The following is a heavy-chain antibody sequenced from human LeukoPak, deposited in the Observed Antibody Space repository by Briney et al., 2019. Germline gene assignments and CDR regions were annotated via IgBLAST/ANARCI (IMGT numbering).Heavy chain of an antibody. V-gene: IGHV1-2*06. CDR3: ARDGPHIAAASIRIVDY. J-gene: IGHJ4*02. CDR1: GYTFTGYY. CDR2: INPNSGGT. D-gene: IGHD6-13*01. Sequence: ASVKVSCKASGYTFTGYYMHWVRQAPGQGLEWMGRINPNSGGTNYAQKFQGRVTMTRDTSISTAYMELSRLRSDDTAVYYCARDGPHIAAASIRIVDYWGQGTLVTVSS.